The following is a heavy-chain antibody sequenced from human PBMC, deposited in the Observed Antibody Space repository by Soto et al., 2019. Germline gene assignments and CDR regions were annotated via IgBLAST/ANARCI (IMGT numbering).Heavy chain of an antibody. CDR2: IVVGSGNT. CDR3: AASSVSAPDDSSGDDAFDI. D-gene: IGHD3-22*01. V-gene: IGHV1-58*01. CDR1: GFTFTSSA. J-gene: IGHJ3*02. Sequence: ASVKVSCKASGFTFTSSAVQWVRQARGQRLEWIGWIVVGSGNTNYAQKFQERVTITRDMSTSTAYMELSSLRSEDTAAYYCAASSVSAPDDSSGDDAFDIWGQGTMVTVSS.